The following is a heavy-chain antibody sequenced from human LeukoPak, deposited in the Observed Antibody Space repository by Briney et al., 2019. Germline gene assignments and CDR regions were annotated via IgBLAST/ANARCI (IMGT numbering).Heavy chain of an antibody. CDR3: ARQHYYDSSGSLLLWDY. J-gene: IGHJ4*02. V-gene: IGHV5-51*01. Sequence: GESLKISCKGSGYSFTSYWIGWVRQMPGKGLEWMGIIYPGDSDTRYSPSFQGQVTISADKSISTAYMELSRLRSDDTAVYYCARQHYYDSSGSLLLWDYWGQGTLVTVSS. CDR2: IYPGDSDT. CDR1: GYSFTSYW. D-gene: IGHD3-22*01.